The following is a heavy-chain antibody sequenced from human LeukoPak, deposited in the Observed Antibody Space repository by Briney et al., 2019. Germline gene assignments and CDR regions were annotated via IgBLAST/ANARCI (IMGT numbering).Heavy chain of an antibody. CDR1: GGYISSYY. V-gene: IGHV4-59*01. CDR3: ARGSGDYPY. J-gene: IGHJ4*02. D-gene: IGHD4-17*01. Sequence: SETLSLTCTVSGGYISSYYWSWIRQPPGKGLEWIGYIYYSGSTNYNPSLKSRVTISVDTSKNQFSLKLSSVTAADTAVYYCARGSGDYPYWGQGTLVTVSS. CDR2: IYYSGST.